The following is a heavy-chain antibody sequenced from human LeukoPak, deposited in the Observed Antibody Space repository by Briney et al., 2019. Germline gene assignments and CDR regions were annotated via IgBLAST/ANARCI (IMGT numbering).Heavy chain of an antibody. CDR1: GYSFTSYW. J-gene: IGHJ3*02. CDR3: ATPPYYYDSSGHYDAFDI. V-gene: IGHV5-51*01. D-gene: IGHD3-22*01. Sequence: GESLKISCKGSGYSFTSYWIGWVRQMPGKGLEWMGIIYPGDSDTRYSLSFQGQVTISADKSISTAYLQWSSLKASDTAMYYCATPPYYYDSSGHYDAFDIWGQGTMVTVSS. CDR2: IYPGDSDT.